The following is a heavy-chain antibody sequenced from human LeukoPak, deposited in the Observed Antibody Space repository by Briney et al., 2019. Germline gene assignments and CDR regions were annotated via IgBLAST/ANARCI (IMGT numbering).Heavy chain of an antibody. J-gene: IGHJ4*02. CDR2: ISSSSSYI. D-gene: IGHD6-13*01. CDR1: GFTFSSYS. CDR3: ARDHSSSWYLFGY. V-gene: IGHV3-21*01. Sequence: GGSLRLSCAASGFTFSSYSMNWVRQAPGKGLEWVSSISSSSSYIYYADSVKGRFAISRDNAKNSLYLQMNSLRAEDTAVYYCARDHSSSWYLFGYWGQGTLVTVSS.